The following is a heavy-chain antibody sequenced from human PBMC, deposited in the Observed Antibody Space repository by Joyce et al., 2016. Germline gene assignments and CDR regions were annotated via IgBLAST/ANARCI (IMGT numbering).Heavy chain of an antibody. D-gene: IGHD6-19*01. V-gene: IGHV4-39*01. CDR2: IYYSGRS. J-gene: IGHJ1*01. CDR1: GGSISSSNYY. Sequence: QLQLQESGPGLVKPSETLSLTCIVSGGSISSSNYYWDWIRQPPGKGLEWIGNIYYSGRSYYNPSLKRRVTISVDTSKNQFSLKLISVTAADTAVYYCARQSSGWYTHFQHWGQGTLVTVSS. CDR3: ARQSSGWYTHFQH.